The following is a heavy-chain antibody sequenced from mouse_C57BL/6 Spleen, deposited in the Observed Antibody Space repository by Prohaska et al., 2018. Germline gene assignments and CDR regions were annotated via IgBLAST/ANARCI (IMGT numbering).Heavy chain of an antibody. V-gene: IGHV3-6*01. Sequence: DVQLQESGPGLVKPSQSLSLTCSVTGYSITSGYYWNWIRQFPGNKLEWMGYISYDGSNNYNPSLKNRISITRDTSKNQFFLKLNSVTTEDTATYYCARRGTGFDYWGQGTTLTVSS. CDR3: ARRGTGFDY. CDR2: ISYDGSN. D-gene: IGHD4-1*01. CDR1: GYSITSGYY. J-gene: IGHJ2*01.